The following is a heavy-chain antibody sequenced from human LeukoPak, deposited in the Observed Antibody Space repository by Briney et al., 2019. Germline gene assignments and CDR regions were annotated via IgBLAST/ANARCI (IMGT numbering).Heavy chain of an antibody. CDR3: AGEWRLDY. CDR1: GGSFSGYY. J-gene: IGHJ4*02. CDR2: INQSGST. Sequence: SETLSLTCAVYGGSFSGYYWSWIRQPPGKGLEWIGEINQSGSTNYNPSLKSRVTISVDTSKNQFSLKLSSVTAADTAVYYCAGEWRLDYWGQGTLVTVSS. V-gene: IGHV4-34*01. D-gene: IGHD1-26*01.